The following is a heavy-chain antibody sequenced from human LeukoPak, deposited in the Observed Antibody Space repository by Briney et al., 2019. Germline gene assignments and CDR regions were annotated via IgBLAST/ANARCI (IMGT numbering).Heavy chain of an antibody. CDR1: GDSISNHY. Sequence: PSETLSLTCSASGDSISNHYWSWIRQSPGKGLEWIGYIYSSGSTNYNPSLKSRVTISVDTPKNQFSLKLSSVTAADTAVYYCARRRGYYDRSGYYGIYYMDVWGKGTSVTVSS. CDR2: IYSSGST. V-gene: IGHV4-4*09. D-gene: IGHD3-22*01. J-gene: IGHJ6*03. CDR3: ARRRGYYDRSGYYGIYYMDV.